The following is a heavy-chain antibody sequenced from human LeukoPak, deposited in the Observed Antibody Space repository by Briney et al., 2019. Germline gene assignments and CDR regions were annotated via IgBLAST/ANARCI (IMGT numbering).Heavy chain of an antibody. V-gene: IGHV3-33*08. D-gene: IGHD3-22*01. CDR2: IWYDGSNK. CDR1: GFTFSSYG. CDR3: ARDHYYDSSGYYS. Sequence: GGSLRLSCAASGFTFSSYGMHWVRQAPGKGLEWVAVIWYDGSNKYYADSVKGRFTISRDNSKNTLYLQMNSLRAEDTAVYYCARDHYYDSSGYYSWGQGTLVTVSS. J-gene: IGHJ4*02.